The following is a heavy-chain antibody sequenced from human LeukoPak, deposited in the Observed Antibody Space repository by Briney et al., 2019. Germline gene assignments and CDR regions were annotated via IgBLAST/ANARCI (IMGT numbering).Heavy chain of an antibody. J-gene: IGHJ4*02. CDR2: IKQDGSEK. D-gene: IGHD3-10*01. Sequence: GGSLRLSCAASGFTFSSYWMSWVRQAPGKGLEWVANIKQDGSEKYYVDSVKGRFTISRDNAKNSLYLQMNSLEAEDTAVYYCASGGYYYGSGSYYTWGKGTPVTVSS. CDR3: ASGGYYYGSGSYYT. CDR1: GFTFSSYW. V-gene: IGHV3-7*01.